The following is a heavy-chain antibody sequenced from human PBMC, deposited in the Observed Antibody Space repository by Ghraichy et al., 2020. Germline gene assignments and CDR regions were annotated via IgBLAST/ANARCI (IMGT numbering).Heavy chain of an antibody. CDR3: AGNEGRKSTHWFDP. CDR1: GGPISRGGYS. Sequence: SQTLSLTCAVSGGPISRGGYSWSWIRQPPGKGLEWIGYIYHSGSTSYNPSLKSRVTISVDRSKNQFSLKLTSVTAADTAVYFCAGNEGRKSTHWFDPLGQGSLVTFAS. J-gene: IGHJ5*02. CDR2: IYHSGST. D-gene: IGHD2/OR15-2a*01. V-gene: IGHV4-30-2*01.